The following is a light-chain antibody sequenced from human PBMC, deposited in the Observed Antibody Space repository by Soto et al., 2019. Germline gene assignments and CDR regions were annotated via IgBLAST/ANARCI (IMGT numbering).Light chain of an antibody. CDR2: EVN. J-gene: IGLJ1*01. Sequence: QSVLTQPPSASGSPGQSVTISCTGTSSDVGRYNYVSWYQQHPGKAPKLMISEVNKRASGVPDRFSGSKSGNTASLTVSGLQAEDEADYYCSSYAGTPFVFGTGTKDTVL. CDR1: SSDVGRYNY. V-gene: IGLV2-8*01. CDR3: SSYAGTPFV.